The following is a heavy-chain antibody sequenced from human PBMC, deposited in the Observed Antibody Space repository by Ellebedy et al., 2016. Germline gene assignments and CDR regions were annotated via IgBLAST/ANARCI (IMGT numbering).Heavy chain of an antibody. CDR2: ISSDGNYT. V-gene: IGHV3-74*01. CDR1: GFTFSRHW. CDR3: ARDGAGGGK. Sequence: GESLKISCAASGFTFSRHWMHWVRQVSGKGLEWVSRISSDGNYTSCADSVKGRFTISRDSSNNTLYLQMNSLRAEDTAVYYCARDGAGGGKWGQGTLVTVSS. D-gene: IGHD3-16*01. J-gene: IGHJ4*02.